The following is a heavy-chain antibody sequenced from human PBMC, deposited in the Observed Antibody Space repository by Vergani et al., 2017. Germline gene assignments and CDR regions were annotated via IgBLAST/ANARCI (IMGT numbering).Heavy chain of an antibody. CDR1: GGTFSSYT. D-gene: IGHD2-2*01. CDR3: ARDPGSNYSDY. Sequence: QVQLVQSGAEVKKPGSSVKVSCKASGGTFSSYTISWVRQAPGQGLEWMGRIIPILGIANYAQKFQVRVTITADKSTSTAYMELSRLRSEDTAVYYCARDPGSNYSDYWGQGTLVTVSS. CDR2: IIPILGIA. J-gene: IGHJ4*02. V-gene: IGHV1-69*08.